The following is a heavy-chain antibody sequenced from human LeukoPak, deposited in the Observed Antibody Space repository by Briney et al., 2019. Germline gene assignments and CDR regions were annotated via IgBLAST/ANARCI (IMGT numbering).Heavy chain of an antibody. D-gene: IGHD1-26*01. J-gene: IGHJ6*03. V-gene: IGHV1-69*06. CDR3: ARELVPLDIVGATTVLYYMDV. CDR2: IIPIFGTA. CDR1: GYTLTELS. Sequence: SVKVSCKVSGYTLTELSMHWVRQAPGQGLEWMGGIIPIFGTANYAQKFQGRVTITADKSTSTAYMELSSLRSEDTAVYYCARELVPLDIVGATTVLYYMDVWGKGTTVTVSS.